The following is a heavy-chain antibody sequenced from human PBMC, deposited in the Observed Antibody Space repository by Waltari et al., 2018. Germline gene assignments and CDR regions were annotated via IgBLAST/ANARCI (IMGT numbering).Heavy chain of an antibody. CDR3: ARLYCGGDCYSLSGWFDP. Sequence: QLVQSGAEVKKPGESLKISCKASGYSFSKYWIGWVRQMPGEGLEWMGIIYPGDSDTRYSPSCQGQVTISADNSSSTAYLQWSSLKASDTAMYYCARLYCGGDCYSLSGWFDPWGQGTLVTVSS. D-gene: IGHD2-21*01. J-gene: IGHJ5*02. CDR2: IYPGDSDT. V-gene: IGHV5-51*01. CDR1: GYSFSKYW.